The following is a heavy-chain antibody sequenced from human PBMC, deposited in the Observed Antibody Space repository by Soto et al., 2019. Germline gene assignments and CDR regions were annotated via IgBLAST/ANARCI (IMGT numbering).Heavy chain of an antibody. Sequence: GGSLRLSCAASGFTFSSYSMNWVRQAPGKGLEWASSISSSSSYIYYADSVKGRFTISRDNAKNSLYLQMNSLRAEDTAVYYCARDPYYDYVWGSYRYSQFYGMDVWGQGTTATVS. CDR2: ISSSSSYI. D-gene: IGHD3-16*02. J-gene: IGHJ6*02. V-gene: IGHV3-21*01. CDR3: ARDPYYDYVWGSYRYSQFYGMDV. CDR1: GFTFSSYS.